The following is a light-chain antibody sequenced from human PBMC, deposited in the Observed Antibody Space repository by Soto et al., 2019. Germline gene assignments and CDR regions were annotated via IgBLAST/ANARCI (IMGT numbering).Light chain of an antibody. CDR2: DAS. Sequence: EIVLTQSPATLSLSPGERATLSCRASQSVSSYLAWYQQKPGQAPRLLIYDASNRATSIQARFSGSGSGTDFTLTISSLEPEDFAVYYCQQRSNWPPFTIGGGTNVEIK. CDR3: QQRSNWPPFT. CDR1: QSVSSY. J-gene: IGKJ4*01. V-gene: IGKV3-11*01.